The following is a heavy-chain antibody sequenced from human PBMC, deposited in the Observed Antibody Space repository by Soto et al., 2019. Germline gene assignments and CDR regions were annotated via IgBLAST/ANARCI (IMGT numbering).Heavy chain of an antibody. J-gene: IGHJ4*02. Sequence: QVQLQESGPGLVKPSETLSLSCAVSGVSITSTDWWCWVRQPPGKGLQWIGEVSLGGGANYNPSLKSRVTISVDNSNNQFSLTFNSVTAADTAVYFCAGSTADTTLKASSFWGQGTLVTVSS. CDR2: VSLGGGA. CDR1: GVSITSTDW. V-gene: IGHV4-4*02. D-gene: IGHD4-4*01. CDR3: AGSTADTTLKASSF.